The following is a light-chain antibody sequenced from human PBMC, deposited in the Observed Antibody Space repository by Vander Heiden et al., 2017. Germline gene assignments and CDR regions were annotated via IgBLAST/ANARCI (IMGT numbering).Light chain of an antibody. V-gene: IGKV3-20*01. J-gene: IGKJ2*01. CDR1: QSVSSSY. CDR3: QQYGSSPVA. CDR2: GAS. Sequence: DIVFTQSPGTLSWSPGERATLSCRASQSVSSSYLAWYQQKPGQAPRLLIYGASSRATVIPDRFSGSGSGTDFTLTISRLEPEDFAVYYCQQYGSSPVAFGQGTKLEIK.